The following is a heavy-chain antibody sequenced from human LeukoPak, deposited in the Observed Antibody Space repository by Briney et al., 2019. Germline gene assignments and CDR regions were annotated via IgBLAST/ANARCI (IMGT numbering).Heavy chain of an antibody. V-gene: IGHV3-33*01. CDR2: IWFDGSDK. D-gene: IGHD6-19*01. CDR3: AREKQKYSSGWYCLDY. CDR1: GFTFSSYG. J-gene: IGHJ4*02. Sequence: GGSLRLSCAVSGFTFSSYGMHWVRQAPGKGLEWVAVIWFDGSDKYYADSLKGRFTISRDNSKNTLYLQMNSLRAEDTAVYYCAREKQKYSSGWYCLDYWGQGTLVTVSS.